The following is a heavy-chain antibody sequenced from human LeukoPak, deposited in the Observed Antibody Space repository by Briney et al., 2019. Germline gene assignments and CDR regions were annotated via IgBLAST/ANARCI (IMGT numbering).Heavy chain of an antibody. V-gene: IGHV3-11*05. D-gene: IGHD2-2*02. Sequence: PGGSLRLSCAASGFTFSDYYMSWIRQAPGKGLEWVSYISTTSSYTDYADSVRGRFTISRDNAKNLLYLQMNSLRPEDTAVYYCARDRYCSSSICYTDRNWFDPWGQGTLVTVSS. CDR1: GFTFSDYY. J-gene: IGHJ5*02. CDR3: ARDRYCSSSICYTDRNWFDP. CDR2: ISTTSSYT.